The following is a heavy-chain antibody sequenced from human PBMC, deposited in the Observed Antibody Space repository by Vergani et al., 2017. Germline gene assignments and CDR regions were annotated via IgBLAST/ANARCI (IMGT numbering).Heavy chain of an antibody. CDR1: GFTFSSYG. J-gene: IGHJ3*02. Sequence: QVQLVESGGGVVQPGGSLRLSCAASGFTFSSYGMHWVRQAPGKGLEWVAFIRYDGSNKYYADSVKGRFTISRDNSKNTLYLQMNSLRAEDTAVYYCAKGQYYYGSGSYYSSGGAFDIWGQGTMVTVSS. CDR3: AKGQYYYGSGSYYSSGGAFDI. CDR2: IRYDGSNK. D-gene: IGHD3-10*01. V-gene: IGHV3-30*02.